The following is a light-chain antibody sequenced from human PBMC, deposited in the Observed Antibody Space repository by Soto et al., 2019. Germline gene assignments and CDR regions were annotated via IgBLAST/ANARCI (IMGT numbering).Light chain of an antibody. Sequence: QSVLTQPASVSGSPGQSVTISCTGTSSDVGGYNYVSWYQQLPGEAPKLIIYGVTDRPSGVSNRFSGSKSGNTASLTVSGLQAEDEGDYYCSSYAGSNTYVFGSGTKVTVL. CDR2: GVT. V-gene: IGLV2-14*01. J-gene: IGLJ1*01. CDR3: SSYAGSNTYV. CDR1: SSDVGGYNY.